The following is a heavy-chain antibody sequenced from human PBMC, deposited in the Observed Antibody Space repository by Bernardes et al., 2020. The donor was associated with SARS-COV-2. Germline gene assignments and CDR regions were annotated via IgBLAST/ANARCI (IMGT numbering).Heavy chain of an antibody. CDR3: ASLYSSSSGGFDY. CDR1: GGSISSSSYY. Sequence: SETLSLTCTVSGGSISSSSYYWGWIRQPPGKGLEWIGSIYYSASTYYNPSLKSRVTISVDTSKNQFSLKLSSVTAADTAVYYCASLYSSSSGGFDYWGQGTLVTVSS. D-gene: IGHD6-6*01. CDR2: IYYSAST. V-gene: IGHV4-39*01. J-gene: IGHJ4*02.